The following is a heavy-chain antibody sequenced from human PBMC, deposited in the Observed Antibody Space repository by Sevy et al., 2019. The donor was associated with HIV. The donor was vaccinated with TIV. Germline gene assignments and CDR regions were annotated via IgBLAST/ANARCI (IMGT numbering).Heavy chain of an antibody. CDR3: VRVTPDEDGTTLDS. V-gene: IGHV3-33*01. D-gene: IGHD4-4*01. CDR1: GFIFSNFG. Sequence: GGSLRLSCAASGFIFSNFGINWVRQAPGKVLEWVAIIWHDGTKKQYLESVKGRFTISRDNSKNTVYLQMSSLRVEDSGTYYCVRVTPDEDGTTLDSWGLGTLVTVSS. J-gene: IGHJ4*02. CDR2: IWHDGTKK.